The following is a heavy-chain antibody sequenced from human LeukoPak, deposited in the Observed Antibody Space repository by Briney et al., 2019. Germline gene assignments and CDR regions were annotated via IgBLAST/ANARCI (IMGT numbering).Heavy chain of an antibody. Sequence: GASVKVSCKASGYAFTGYYMHWVRQAPGQGLEWMGWINPNSGGTNYAQKFQGRVTMTRDTSISTAYLELSRLRSEDTAVYYCARGPRITLIRGGQWYYYMDVWGKGTTVTISS. CDR2: INPNSGGT. CDR3: ARGPRITLIRGGQWYYYMDV. D-gene: IGHD3-10*01. J-gene: IGHJ6*03. CDR1: GYAFTGYY. V-gene: IGHV1-2*02.